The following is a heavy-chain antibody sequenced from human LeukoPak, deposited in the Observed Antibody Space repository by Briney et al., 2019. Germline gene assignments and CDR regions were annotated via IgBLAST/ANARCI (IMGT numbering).Heavy chain of an antibody. D-gene: IGHD3-22*01. J-gene: IGHJ4*02. CDR1: GFSFSSHW. V-gene: IGHV3-7*03. CDR2: INQDGREK. CDR3: ARDYRYYDDSSGYFSTLITSYYFDY. Sequence: GGSLRLSCAASGFSFSSHWMSWVRQAPGKGLEWVANINQDGREKQYVDSVKGRFTISRDNAKNSLYLQMNSLRAADTAVYYCARDYRYYDDSSGYFSTLITSYYFDYWGQGTLVTVSS.